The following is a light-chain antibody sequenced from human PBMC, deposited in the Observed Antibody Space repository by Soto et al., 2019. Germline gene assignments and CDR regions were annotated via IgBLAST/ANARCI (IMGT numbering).Light chain of an antibody. V-gene: IGKV3-11*01. J-gene: IGKJ1*01. CDR2: QTS. CDR3: SVPPRRLRT. Sequence: SRAAVCWVPKERVSRCWRDDQYINTRLAWYQHRPGQAPRLLIYQTSIRAAGIPARLSASGSGTDFTLTISVVQPEDFVLYSCSVPPRRLRTFGEGTKLDIK. CDR1: QYINTR.